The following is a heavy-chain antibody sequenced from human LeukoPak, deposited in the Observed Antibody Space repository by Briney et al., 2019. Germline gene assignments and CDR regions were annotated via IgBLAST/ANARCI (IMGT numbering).Heavy chain of an antibody. CDR1: GFTFSSYE. J-gene: IGHJ6*04. CDR3: AELGITMIGGV. Sequence: GGSLRLSYAASGFTFSSYEMNWVHQAPGKGLEWVSYISSSGSTIYYADSVKGRFTISRDNAKNSLYLQMNSLRAEDTAVYYCAELGITMIGGVWGKGTTVTISS. V-gene: IGHV3-48*03. CDR2: ISSSGSTI. D-gene: IGHD3-10*02.